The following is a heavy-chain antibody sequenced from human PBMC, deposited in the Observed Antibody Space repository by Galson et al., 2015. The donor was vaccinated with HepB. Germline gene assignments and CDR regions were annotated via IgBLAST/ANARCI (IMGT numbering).Heavy chain of an antibody. CDR2: ISSTGTTM. CDR1: GFTFSSYT. V-gene: IGHV3-48*02. Sequence: SLRLSCAASGFTFSSYTMNWVRQAPGKGLESVSYISSTGTTMYYADSAKGRFTISRDNAQNSLYLQMNSLRDEDTAVYYCARVYFGSGSYSAYWYFYLWGRRALVTVSS. CDR3: ARVYFGSGSYSAYWYFYL. J-gene: IGHJ2*01. D-gene: IGHD3-10*01.